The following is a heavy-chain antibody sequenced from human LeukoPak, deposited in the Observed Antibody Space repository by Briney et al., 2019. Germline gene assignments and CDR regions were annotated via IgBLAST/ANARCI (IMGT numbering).Heavy chain of an antibody. CDR2: IYYSGST. CDR1: GGSISSGGYC. V-gene: IGHV4-31*03. CDR3: ARADRTTVTTGAFDI. Sequence: SETLSLTCTVSGGSISSGGYCWSWIRQHPGKGLEWIGYIYYSGSTYYNPSLKSRVTISVDTSKNQFSLKLSSVTAADTAVYYCARADRTTVTTGAFDIWGQGTMVTVSS. J-gene: IGHJ3*02. D-gene: IGHD4-17*01.